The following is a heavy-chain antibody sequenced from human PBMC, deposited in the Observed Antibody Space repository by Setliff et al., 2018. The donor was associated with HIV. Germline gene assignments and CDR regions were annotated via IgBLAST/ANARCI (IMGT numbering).Heavy chain of an antibody. D-gene: IGHD5-12*01. CDR2: IGQDGSEK. CDR3: TTEDPWLRFGH. Sequence: GGSLRLSCAASRFDFNNYWMCWVRQAPGKGLEWVANIGQDGSEKNYVDSVKGRFTISRDNAKNSMDLQMNSLRAEDTAVYYCTTEDPWLRFGHWGQGTLVTVSS. CDR1: RFDFNNYW. V-gene: IGHV3-7*03. J-gene: IGHJ5*02.